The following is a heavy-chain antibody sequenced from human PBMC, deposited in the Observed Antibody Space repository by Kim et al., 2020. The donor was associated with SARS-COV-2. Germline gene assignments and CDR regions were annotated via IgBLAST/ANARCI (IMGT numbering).Heavy chain of an antibody. Sequence: GGSLRLSCAASGFTFSSYSMNWVRQAPGKGLEWVSYISSSSSTIYYADSVKGRFTISRDNAKNSLYLQMNSLRDEDTAVYYCARGSMGYDILTGGYYFDYWGQGTLVTVSS. CDR2: ISSSSSTI. V-gene: IGHV3-48*02. D-gene: IGHD3-9*01. CDR1: GFTFSSYS. J-gene: IGHJ4*02. CDR3: ARGSMGYDILTGGYYFDY.